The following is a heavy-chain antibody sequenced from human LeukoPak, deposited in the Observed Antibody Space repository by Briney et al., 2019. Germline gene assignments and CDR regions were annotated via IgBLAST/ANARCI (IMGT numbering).Heavy chain of an antibody. J-gene: IGHJ4*02. CDR3: ARDGTSTDDY. CDR2: ISGNNDNP. Sequence: ASVKVSCTTSGFTFTAHYMHWVRQAPGQGLEWMGWISGNNDNPNYGQKFQGRFTLTTDSSTSTAYMELRNLRSDDTAVYYCARDGTSTDDYWGQGTLLTVSS. V-gene: IGHV1-18*04. CDR1: GFTFTAHY. D-gene: IGHD2-2*01.